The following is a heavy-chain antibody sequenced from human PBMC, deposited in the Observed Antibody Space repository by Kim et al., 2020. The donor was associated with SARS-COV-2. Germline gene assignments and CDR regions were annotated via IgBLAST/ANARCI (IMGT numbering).Heavy chain of an antibody. CDR1: GVSISSYA. V-gene: IGHV4-59*13. Sequence: SETLSLTCTVSGVSISSYAWSWIRQPPGKGLEWIGYVYYSGTTNIHPSLKGRVTILVDTSKNQLSLKLRSVTAADTDVYYCAKWGSSSTRYGMDVWGQGTTVTVSS. J-gene: IGHJ6*02. CDR2: VYYSGTT. D-gene: IGHD1-1*01. CDR3: AKWGSSSTRYGMDV.